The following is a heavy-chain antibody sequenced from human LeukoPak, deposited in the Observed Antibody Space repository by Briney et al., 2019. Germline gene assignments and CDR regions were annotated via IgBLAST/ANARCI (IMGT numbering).Heavy chain of an antibody. J-gene: IGHJ4*02. CDR3: ASRDIAGRRPFDY. D-gene: IGHD5-12*01. Sequence: QPGGSLRLSCAASGFTFSNYWMHWVRQAPGKGLVWVSRINRDGSSTSYADSVKGRFTISRDNAKNTLYLQMNSLRAEDTAVYYCASRDIAGRRPFDYWGQGSLVTVSS. CDR1: GFTFSNYW. V-gene: IGHV3-74*01. CDR2: INRDGSST.